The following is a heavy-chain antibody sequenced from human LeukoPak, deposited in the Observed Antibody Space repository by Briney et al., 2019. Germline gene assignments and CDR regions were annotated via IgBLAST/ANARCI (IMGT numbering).Heavy chain of an antibody. CDR2: INPNSGGT. CDR1: GYTFTGYY. V-gene: IGHV1-2*02. J-gene: IGHJ4*02. CDR3: AREGYYYDSSGYCY. D-gene: IGHD3-22*01. Sequence: ASVKVSCKASGYTFTGYYMHWVRQAPGQGLEWMGWINPNSGGTNYAQKFQGRVTMTRDTSISTAYMELSRLRSDDTAVYCCAREGYYYDSSGYCYWGQGTLVTVSS.